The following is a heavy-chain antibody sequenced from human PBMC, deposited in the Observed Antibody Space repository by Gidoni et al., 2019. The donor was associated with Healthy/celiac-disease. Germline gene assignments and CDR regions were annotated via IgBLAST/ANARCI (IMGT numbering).Heavy chain of an antibody. D-gene: IGHD3-22*01. V-gene: IGHV4-34*01. CDR2: INHSGST. J-gene: IGHJ4*02. Sequence: QVQLQQWGAGLLTPSETLSLTCAVYGGSLSGYYWRWLRPPPGKGLDWIGEINHSGSTNYNPSLKSRVTISVDTSKNQFSLKLSSVTAADTAVYYCARGVRYYYDSSGIDYWGQGTLVTVSS. CDR3: ARGVRYYYDSSGIDY. CDR1: GGSLSGYY.